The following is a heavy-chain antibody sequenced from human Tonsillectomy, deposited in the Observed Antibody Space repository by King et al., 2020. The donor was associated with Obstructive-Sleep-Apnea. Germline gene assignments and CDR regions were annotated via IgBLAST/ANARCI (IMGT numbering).Heavy chain of an antibody. Sequence: VQLVESGGGLVQPGGSLRLSCAASGFTFSSYAMSWVRQAPGKGLEWVSAISGSGGSTYFADSVKGRFTIFRDNSKNTRYLQMNSLRAEDTAVYYCAKVEELWPWTDAFDIWGQGTMVTVSS. V-gene: IGHV3-23*04. J-gene: IGHJ3*02. CDR2: ISGSGGST. CDR1: GFTFSSYA. D-gene: IGHD3-16*01. CDR3: AKVEELWPWTDAFDI.